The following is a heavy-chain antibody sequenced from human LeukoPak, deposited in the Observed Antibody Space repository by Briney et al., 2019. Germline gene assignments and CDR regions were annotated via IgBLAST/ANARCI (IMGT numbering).Heavy chain of an antibody. V-gene: IGHV3-23*01. CDR2: IGGSGDNR. Sequence: PGGSLRLSCAASGFTFSSYAMSWVRQPPEKGLEWVSVIGGSGDNRYYADSVKGRFTISRDNSKNTLYLQMSSLRVEDTAVYYCASPNPIGDLSWLDYWGQGALVTVSS. J-gene: IGHJ4*02. D-gene: IGHD3-10*01. CDR1: GFTFSSYA. CDR3: ASPNPIGDLSWLDY.